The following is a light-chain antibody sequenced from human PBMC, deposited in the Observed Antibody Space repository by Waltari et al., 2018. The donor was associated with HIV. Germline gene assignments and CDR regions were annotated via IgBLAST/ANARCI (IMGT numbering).Light chain of an antibody. CDR3: QSYDSSLSGFV. CDR1: SSNIGAGYD. J-gene: IGLJ1*01. CDR2: GHS. Sequence: QSVLTQPPSVSRAPGQRVTISCNGSSSNIGAGYDVHWYQQLPGTAPKLLIYGHSNRPSGVPDRFSGSKSGTSASLAITGLQAEDEADYSCQSYDSSLSGFVFGTGTKVTVL. V-gene: IGLV1-40*01.